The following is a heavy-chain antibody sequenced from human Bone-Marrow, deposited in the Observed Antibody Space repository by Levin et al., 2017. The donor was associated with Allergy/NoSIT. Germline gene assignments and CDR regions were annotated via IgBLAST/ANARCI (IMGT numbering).Heavy chain of an antibody. CDR3: AKNRDFFGSGNFDLDS. Sequence: PGESLKISCAASGFTFSSYTMHWVRQAPGKGLEWVAVISYDGNEKYYLDSVKGRFTISRDNSQKSVFLQMNGLRTDDAALYYCAKNRDFFGSGNFDLDSWGQGTLVTVSS. CDR1: GFTFSSYT. V-gene: IGHV3-30*18. CDR2: ISYDGNEK. J-gene: IGHJ4*02. D-gene: IGHD3-10*01.